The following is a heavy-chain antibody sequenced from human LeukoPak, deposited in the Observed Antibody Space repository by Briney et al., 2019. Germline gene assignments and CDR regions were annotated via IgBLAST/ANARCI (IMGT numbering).Heavy chain of an antibody. J-gene: IGHJ3*02. CDR1: GYSISSGYY. CDR3: ARKYCSSTSCYFPAFDI. D-gene: IGHD2-2*01. CDR2: IYHSGST. V-gene: IGHV4-38-2*01. Sequence: SETLSLTCAVSGYSISSGYYWGWIRQPPGKGLEWIGRIYHSGSTYYNPSLKSRVTISVDTSKNQLSLKLSSVTAADTAVYYCARKYCSSTSCYFPAFDIWGQGTMVTVSS.